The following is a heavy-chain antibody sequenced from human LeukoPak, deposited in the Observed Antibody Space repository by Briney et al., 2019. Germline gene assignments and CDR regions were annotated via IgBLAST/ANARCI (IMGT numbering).Heavy chain of an antibody. V-gene: IGHV2-5*01. CDR1: GFSLSTSGVG. D-gene: IGHD4-17*01. J-gene: IGHJ3*02. CDR3: AHSGTVTTPHDAFDI. Sequence: SGPTLVKPTQTLTLTCTFSGFSLSTSGVGVGWVRQPPGKALEWLAFIYWNDDKRYSPSLKSRLTINKDTSKNQVVLTMTNMDPVDTATYYCAHSGTVTTPHDAFDIWGQGTMVTVFS. CDR2: IYWNDDK.